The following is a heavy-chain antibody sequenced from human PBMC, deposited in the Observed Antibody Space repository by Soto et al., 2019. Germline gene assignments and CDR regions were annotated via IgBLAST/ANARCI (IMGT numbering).Heavy chain of an antibody. CDR2: ISSSSRTR. CDR1: EFTLSSYS. D-gene: IGHD2-15*01. CDR3: ARDEWQFCIGDSCLDAFDL. J-gene: IGHJ3*01. Sequence: ELQLVESGGGLVQPGGSLRLSCAASEFTLSSYSMNWVRQAPGKGLEWVAYISSSSRTRYYADSVKGRFTISRDSAKNSLYLQMNSLRVEDTAVYYCARDEWQFCIGDSCLDAFDLWGQGTMVTVSS. V-gene: IGHV3-48*01.